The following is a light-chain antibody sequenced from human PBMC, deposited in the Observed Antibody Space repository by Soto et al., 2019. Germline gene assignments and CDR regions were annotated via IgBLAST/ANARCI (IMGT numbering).Light chain of an antibody. V-gene: IGKV3-20*01. CDR2: SVS. J-gene: IGKJ1*01. Sequence: EIVLTQSPVTLSLSPGERATLSCRASQSVSRQLAWYQQKPGQAPSLLIYSVSSRATGIPDRFTGSGSGTDFSLTISRLEPEDFAVYYCLQHDSSPWTFGQGTKVDIK. CDR1: QSVSRQ. CDR3: LQHDSSPWT.